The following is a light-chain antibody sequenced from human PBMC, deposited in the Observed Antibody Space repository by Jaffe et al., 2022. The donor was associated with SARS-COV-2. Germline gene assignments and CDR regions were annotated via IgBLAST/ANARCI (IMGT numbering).Light chain of an antibody. CDR2: GTS. Sequence: EIVLTQSPGTLSLSPGERATLFCRASQTVSSNYLAWYQQKPGQAPRLLIYGTSSRATGIPDRFSGSGSGTDFTLTISRLEPEDLAVYYCQQYSTSPFTFGPGTKVHIK. CDR3: QQYSTSPFT. V-gene: IGKV3-20*01. J-gene: IGKJ3*01. CDR1: QTVSSNY.